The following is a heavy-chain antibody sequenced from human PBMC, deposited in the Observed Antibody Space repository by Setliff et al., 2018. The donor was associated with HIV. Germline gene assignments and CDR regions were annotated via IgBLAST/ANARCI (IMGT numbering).Heavy chain of an antibody. Sequence: PGGSLRLSCAASGFTFSTSGMNWVRQAPGKGLEWVSSISSSGSYIYYAPSLKGRFTISRDYASNSLYLEMNSLRAEDTAVYYCARSRSTRDAFDIWGQGTMVTVSS. CDR2: ISSSGSYI. J-gene: IGHJ3*02. D-gene: IGHD1-1*01. V-gene: IGHV3-21*01. CDR1: GFTFSTSG. CDR3: ARSRSTRDAFDI.